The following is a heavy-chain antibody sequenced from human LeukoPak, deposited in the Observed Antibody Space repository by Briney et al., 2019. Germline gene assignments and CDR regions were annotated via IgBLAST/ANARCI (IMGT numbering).Heavy chain of an antibody. CDR1: GYTFSSYE. Sequence: SLKVSCKASGYTFSSYEMNWVRQAPGKGLEWVSYISSSGTTKYYADSVKGRFTISRDNAKDSLYLQMNSLRAENTALYYCARDRRRDGNNYLDYWGQGALVTVSS. CDR2: ISSSGTTK. V-gene: IGHV3-48*03. D-gene: IGHD5-24*01. CDR3: ARDRRRDGNNYLDY. J-gene: IGHJ4*02.